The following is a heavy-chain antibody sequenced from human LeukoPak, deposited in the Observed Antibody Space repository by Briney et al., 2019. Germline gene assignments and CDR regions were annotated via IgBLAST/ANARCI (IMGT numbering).Heavy chain of an antibody. V-gene: IGHV4-59*01. CDR1: GGSLSSYY. D-gene: IGHD5-12*01. Sequence: SETLSLTCTVPGGSLSSYYWSWIRQPPGKGLEWIGYIYYSGSPNYNPSIQSRVTISVDTSKNQFSLKLSSVTAADTAVYYCARVEAGGYSGYDGYRWFDPWGQGTLVTVSS. CDR2: IYYSGSP. J-gene: IGHJ5*02. CDR3: ARVEAGGYSGYDGYRWFDP.